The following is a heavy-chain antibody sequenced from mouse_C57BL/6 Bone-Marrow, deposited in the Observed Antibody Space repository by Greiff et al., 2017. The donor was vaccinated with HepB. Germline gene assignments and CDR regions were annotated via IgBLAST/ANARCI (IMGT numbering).Heavy chain of an antibody. D-gene: IGHD1-1*01. J-gene: IGHJ2*01. V-gene: IGHV1-81*01. CDR3: ARSYGSSPYYFDY. Sequence: VQLKQSGAELARPGASVKLSCKASGYTFTSYGISWVKQRTGQGLEWIGEIYPRSGNTYYNEKFKGKATLTADKSSSTAYMELRSLTSEDSAVYFCARSYGSSPYYFDYWGQGTTLTVSS. CDR2: IYPRSGNT. CDR1: GYTFTSYG.